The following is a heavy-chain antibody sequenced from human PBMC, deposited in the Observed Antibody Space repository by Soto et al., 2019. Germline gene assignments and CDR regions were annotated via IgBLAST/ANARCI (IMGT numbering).Heavy chain of an antibody. J-gene: IGHJ5*02. V-gene: IGHV6-1*01. Sequence: SQTLSLTCAISGDSVSSNSAAWNWIRKSPSRGLEWLGRTYYRSKWYNDYAVSVKSRITINPDTSKNQFSLKLNSVTPEDTAVYYCARAAVVVPAAIPNWFDPWGQGTLVTVSS. CDR2: TYYRSKWYN. CDR1: GDSVSSNSAA. CDR3: ARAAVVVPAAIPNWFDP. D-gene: IGHD2-2*02.